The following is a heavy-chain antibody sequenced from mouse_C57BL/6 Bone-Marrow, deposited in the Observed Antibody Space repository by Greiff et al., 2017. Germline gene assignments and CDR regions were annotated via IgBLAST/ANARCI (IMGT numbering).Heavy chain of an antibody. Sequence: VQLQQSGAELVRPGASVTLSCKASGYTFTDYEMHWVKQTPVHGLEWIGAIDPETGGTAYNQKFKGKAILTADKSSSTAYIEPRSLTSEDSAVYYCTLWFFDYWGQGTTLTVSS. CDR1: GYTFTDYE. D-gene: IGHD2-2*01. CDR3: TLWFFDY. CDR2: IDPETGGT. J-gene: IGHJ2*01. V-gene: IGHV1-15*01.